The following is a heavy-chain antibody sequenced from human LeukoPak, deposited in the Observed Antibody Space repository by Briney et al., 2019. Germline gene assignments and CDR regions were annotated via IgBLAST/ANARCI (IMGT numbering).Heavy chain of an antibody. CDR2: IIPIFGTA. CDR3: ARPSRVYSGSYYGF. D-gene: IGHD1-26*01. V-gene: IGHV1-69*05. Sequence: ASVKVPCKASGGTFSSYAISWVRQAPGQGLEWMGGIIPIFGTANYAQKFQGRVTMTRDTSISTGYLELSSLRSDDTAVYYCARPSRVYSGSYYGFWGQGTLVTVSS. J-gene: IGHJ4*02. CDR1: GGTFSSYA.